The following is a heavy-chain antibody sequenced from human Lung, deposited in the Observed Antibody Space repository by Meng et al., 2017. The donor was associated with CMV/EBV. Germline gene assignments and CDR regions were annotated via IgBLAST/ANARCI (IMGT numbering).Heavy chain of an antibody. J-gene: IGHJ6*02. Sequence: SXTXSLXCAVYGGSFSGYYWSWIRQPPGKGLEWIGEINHSGSTNYNPSLKSRVTISVDTSKNQFSLKLSSVTAADTAVYYCARSKRNNYYGSGSYSKNYGMDVWGQGXTVTVSS. V-gene: IGHV4-34*01. CDR1: GGSFSGYY. CDR3: ARSKRNNYYGSGSYSKNYGMDV. D-gene: IGHD3-10*01. CDR2: INHSGST.